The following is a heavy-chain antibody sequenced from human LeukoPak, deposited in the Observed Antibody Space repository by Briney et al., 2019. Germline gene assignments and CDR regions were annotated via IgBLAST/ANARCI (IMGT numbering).Heavy chain of an antibody. CDR1: DGSIKTNYW. Sequence: SETLSLTCTVSDGSIKTNYWWTWVRQPPGKGLEWIGETWHSGSSTNYNPSLKSRVTISVDTSKNQFSLKLSSVTAADTAVYFCARGRAVASDYWGQGTLVTVSS. D-gene: IGHD6-19*01. V-gene: IGHV4-4*02. CDR3: ARGRAVASDY. CDR2: TWHSGSST. J-gene: IGHJ4*02.